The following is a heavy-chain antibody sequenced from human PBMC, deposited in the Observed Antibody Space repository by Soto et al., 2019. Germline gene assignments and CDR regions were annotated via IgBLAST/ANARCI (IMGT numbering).Heavy chain of an antibody. CDR3: ARERPLRMSYCSSTSCYTGTGLDP. J-gene: IGHJ5*02. D-gene: IGHD2-2*02. CDR2: ISAYNGNT. Sequence: ASLKVSCKASGYTFTSYGISWVRQAPGQGLEWMGWISAYNGNTNYAQKLQGRVTMTTDTSTSTAYMELRSLRSDDTAVYYCARERPLRMSYCSSTSCYTGTGLDPWGQGTLVTVSS. V-gene: IGHV1-18*01. CDR1: GYTFTSYG.